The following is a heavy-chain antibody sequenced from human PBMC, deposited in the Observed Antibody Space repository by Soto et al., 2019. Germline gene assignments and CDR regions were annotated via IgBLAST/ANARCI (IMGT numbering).Heavy chain of an antibody. D-gene: IGHD2-2*01. CDR2: IIPIFGTA. V-gene: IGHV1-69*12. Sequence: QVQLVQSGAEVKKPGSSVKVSCKAYGGTFSSYAISGVRQAPGQGLEWMGGIIPIFGTANYAQKFQGRVTITADESTSTGYMEVSSLSSEDTAVYYCANGNAGFDPWGQGTLVTVSS. CDR3: ANGNAGFDP. CDR1: GGTFSSYA. J-gene: IGHJ5*02.